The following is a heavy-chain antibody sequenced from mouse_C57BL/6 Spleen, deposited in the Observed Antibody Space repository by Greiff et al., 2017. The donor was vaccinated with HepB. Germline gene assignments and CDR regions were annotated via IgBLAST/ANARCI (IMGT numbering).Heavy chain of an antibody. V-gene: IGHV1-50*01. CDR2: IDPSDSYT. J-gene: IGHJ4*01. Sequence: VQLQQPGAELVKPGASVKLSCKASGYTFTSYWMQWVKQRPGQGLEWIGEIDPSDSYTNYNQKFKGKATLTVDTSSSTAYMQLSSLTSEDSAVYYCAALHHGAMDYWGQGTSVTVSS. CDR3: AALHHGAMDY. D-gene: IGHD2-10*01. CDR1: GYTFTSYW.